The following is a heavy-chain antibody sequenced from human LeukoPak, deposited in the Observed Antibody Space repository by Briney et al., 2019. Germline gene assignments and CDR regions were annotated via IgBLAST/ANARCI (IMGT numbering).Heavy chain of an antibody. V-gene: IGHV3-7*01. CDR2: MKGDASLI. CDR1: GFTFGNFW. CDR3: ARLFGGVTTFDY. J-gene: IGHJ4*02. Sequence: AGGSLRLSCAASGFTFGNFWMSWVRQAPGRGLQWVASMKGDASLIYYVDSVKGRFTISRDNARNSLCLQMNSLRVEDTAVYFCARLFGGVTTFDYWGQGALVTVSS. D-gene: IGHD2-8*02.